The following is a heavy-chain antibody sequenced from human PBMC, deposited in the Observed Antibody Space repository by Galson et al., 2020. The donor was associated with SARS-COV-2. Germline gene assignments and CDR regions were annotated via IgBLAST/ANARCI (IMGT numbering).Heavy chain of an antibody. V-gene: IGHV1-2*02. D-gene: IGHD6-13*01. Sequence: ASVKVSCKASGYTFTGYYMHWVRQAPGQGREWMGWINPNSGGTNYAQKFQGRVTMTRDTSISTAYMELSRLRADDTAVYYCARESLYSSSWWSYWGQGTLVTVSS. CDR3: ARESLYSSSWWSY. J-gene: IGHJ4*02. CDR1: GYTFTGYY. CDR2: INPNSGGT.